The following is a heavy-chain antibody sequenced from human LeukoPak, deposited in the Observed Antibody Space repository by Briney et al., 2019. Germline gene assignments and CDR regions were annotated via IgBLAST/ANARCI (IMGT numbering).Heavy chain of an antibody. Sequence: GGSLRLSCAASGFIFSSNSMNWVRQAPGRGLEWVSSISSDSRYIFYADSVRGRFTISRDDGKSSLFLQMNNLRVEDTAAYYCARFETRGTGDFDNWGQGTLVTVSS. CDR3: ARFETRGTGDFDN. D-gene: IGHD3/OR15-3a*01. CDR1: GFIFSSNS. J-gene: IGHJ4*02. CDR2: ISSDSRYI. V-gene: IGHV3-21*01.